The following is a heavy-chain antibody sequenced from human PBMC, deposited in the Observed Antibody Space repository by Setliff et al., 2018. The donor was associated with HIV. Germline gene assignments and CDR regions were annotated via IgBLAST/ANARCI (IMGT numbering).Heavy chain of an antibody. CDR3: AKQGYSDSLYAFDV. J-gene: IGHJ3*01. D-gene: IGHD1-26*01. CDR1: GYTFTAYY. V-gene: IGHV1-2*06. Sequence: ASVKVSCKTSGYTFTAYYIYWVRQAPGHGLELMGRIHPNTGSTNYRQEFQGRVTITRDTSMSTVYMALTGLTSDDTAVYYCAKQGYSDSLYAFDVWGQGTMVTVSS. CDR2: IHPNTGST.